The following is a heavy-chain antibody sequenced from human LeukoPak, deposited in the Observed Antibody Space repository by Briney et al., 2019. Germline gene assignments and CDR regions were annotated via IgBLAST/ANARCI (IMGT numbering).Heavy chain of an antibody. D-gene: IGHD1-1*01. V-gene: IGHV1-2*02. J-gene: IGHJ4*02. Sequence: ASVKVSCKASGYTFTGYYMHWVRQAPGQGLEWMGWINPNSGGTNYAQKFQGRVTMTRDTSISTAYMELSRLRSEDTAVYYCARGNSRTAYFDYWGQGTLVTVSS. CDR3: ARGNSRTAYFDY. CDR2: INPNSGGT. CDR1: GYTFTGYY.